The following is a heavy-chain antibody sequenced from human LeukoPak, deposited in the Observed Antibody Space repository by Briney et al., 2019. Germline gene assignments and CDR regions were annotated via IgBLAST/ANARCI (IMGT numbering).Heavy chain of an antibody. Sequence: SGPTLVNPTQTLTLTCTFSGFSLSTSGMRVSWIRQPPGKALQWLARIDWDDDKFYSTSLKTRLTISKDTSKNQVVLTMTNVDPVDTATYYCARGRDIGLDYWGQGTLVTVSS. CDR3: ARGRDIGLDY. V-gene: IGHV2-70*04. D-gene: IGHD2-15*01. J-gene: IGHJ4*02. CDR1: GFSLSTSGMR. CDR2: IDWDDDK.